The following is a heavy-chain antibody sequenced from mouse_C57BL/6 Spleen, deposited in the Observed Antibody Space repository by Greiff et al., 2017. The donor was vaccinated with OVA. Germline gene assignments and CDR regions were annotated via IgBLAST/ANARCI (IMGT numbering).Heavy chain of an antibody. Sequence: EVQGVESGGGLVKPGGSLKLSCAASGFTFRDSGMHWVRQAPEKGLEWVAYISSGSSTIYYADTVKGRFTISRDNAKNTLFLQMTSLRAEDTAMYYCAKDGYWYFDVWGTGTTVTVSS. D-gene: IGHD2-3*01. V-gene: IGHV5-17*01. CDR3: AKDGYWYFDV. J-gene: IGHJ1*03. CDR1: GFTFRDSG. CDR2: ISSGSSTI.